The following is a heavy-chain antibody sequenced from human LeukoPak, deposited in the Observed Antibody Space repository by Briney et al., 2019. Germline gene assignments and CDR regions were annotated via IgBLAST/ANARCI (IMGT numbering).Heavy chain of an antibody. D-gene: IGHD2-2*01. CDR2: ISRDGGST. J-gene: IGHJ5*02. Sequence: RPGGSLRLSCAASGFTFDDYTMHWVRQAPGKGLEWVSLISRDGGSTYYADSVKGRFTISRDNSKNSLYLQMNSLRAEGTALYYCAKDFPYCSSTSCYPDAWGQGTLVTVSS. CDR3: AKDFPYCSSTSCYPDA. V-gene: IGHV3-43*01. CDR1: GFTFDDYT.